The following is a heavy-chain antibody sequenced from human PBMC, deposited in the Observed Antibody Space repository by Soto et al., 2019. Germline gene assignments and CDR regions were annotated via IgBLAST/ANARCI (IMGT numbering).Heavy chain of an antibody. Sequence: QVQQVESGGGVVQPGRSLRLSCAASGFTFSSYAIHWVRQAPGKGLEWVAVISYDATNKYYADSVKGRFTISRDNSKNTLWLQMNSLRAEDTAVYYCARNRGVIDAFDIWGQGTMVTVSS. D-gene: IGHD3-10*01. V-gene: IGHV3-30-3*01. CDR2: ISYDATNK. CDR1: GFTFSSYA. CDR3: ARNRGVIDAFDI. J-gene: IGHJ3*02.